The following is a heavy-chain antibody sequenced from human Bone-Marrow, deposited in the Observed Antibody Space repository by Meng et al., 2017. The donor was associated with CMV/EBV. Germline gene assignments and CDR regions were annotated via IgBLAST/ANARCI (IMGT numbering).Heavy chain of an antibody. D-gene: IGHD1-14*01. CDR2: IIPIFGTA. V-gene: IGHV1-69*05. Sequence: SVKVSCKASGGTFSSYAISWVRQAPGQGLEWMGGIIPIFGTANYAQKFQGRVTITTDESTSTAYMELSSLRSEDTAVYYCARGRNPHRRNWFDPWGQGTLVTVSS. CDR3: ARGRNPHRRNWFDP. CDR1: GGTFSSYA. J-gene: IGHJ5*02.